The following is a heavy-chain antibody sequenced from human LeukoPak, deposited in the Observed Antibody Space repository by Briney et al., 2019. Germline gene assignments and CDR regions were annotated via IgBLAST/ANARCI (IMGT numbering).Heavy chain of an antibody. Sequence: SQTLSLTCTVSGGSISSGGYYWSWIRQPPGKGLEWIGYIYYSGSTYYNPSLKSRVTISVDTSKNQFSLKLSSVTAADTAVYYCARDRHSSSYGNFDYWGQGTLVTVSS. CDR2: IYYSGST. V-gene: IGHV4-30-4*08. D-gene: IGHD6-6*01. CDR3: ARDRHSSSYGNFDY. CDR1: GGSISSGGYY. J-gene: IGHJ4*02.